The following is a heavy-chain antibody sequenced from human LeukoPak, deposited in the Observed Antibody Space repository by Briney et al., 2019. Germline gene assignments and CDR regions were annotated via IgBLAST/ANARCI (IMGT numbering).Heavy chain of an antibody. Sequence: GGSLRLSCAASGFTFDDYAMHWVRQVPGKGLEWVSLISGDGGSTYHADSVKGRFTISRDNSKNSLSLQINSLRTEDTALYYCAKDLGPSGAGWFDPWGQGTLVTVSS. D-gene: IGHD4-17*01. CDR2: ISGDGGST. V-gene: IGHV3-43*02. J-gene: IGHJ5*02. CDR3: AKDLGPSGAGWFDP. CDR1: GFTFDDYA.